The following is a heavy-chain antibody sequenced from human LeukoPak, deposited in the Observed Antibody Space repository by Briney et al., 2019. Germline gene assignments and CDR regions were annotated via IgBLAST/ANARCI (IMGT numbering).Heavy chain of an antibody. Sequence: SETLSLTCTVSGASISDYYWSWLRQPAGKGLQYIGRLYTSGITNYNPSLKSRVTISMDKSKNQFSLKLKSVTAADTAVYYCASYDHGDYVGWFDPWGQGTLVTVSS. CDR3: ASYDHGDYVGWFDP. V-gene: IGHV4-4*07. D-gene: IGHD4-17*01. CDR2: LYTSGIT. J-gene: IGHJ5*02. CDR1: GASISDYY.